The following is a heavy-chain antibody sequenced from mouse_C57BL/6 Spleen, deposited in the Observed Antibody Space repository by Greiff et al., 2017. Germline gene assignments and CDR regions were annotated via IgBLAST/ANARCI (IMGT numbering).Heavy chain of an antibody. J-gene: IGHJ1*03. V-gene: IGHV1-52*01. CDR1: GYTFTSYW. CDR2: IDPSDSET. D-gene: IGHD4-1*01. CDR3: ATLTGTLYFDV. Sequence: QVQLQQSGAELVRPGSSVKLSCKASGYTFTSYWMHWVKQRPIQGLEWIGNIDPSDSETHYNQKFKDKATLTVDKSSSTAYMQLSSLTSEDSAVYYCATLTGTLYFDVWGTGTTVTVSS.